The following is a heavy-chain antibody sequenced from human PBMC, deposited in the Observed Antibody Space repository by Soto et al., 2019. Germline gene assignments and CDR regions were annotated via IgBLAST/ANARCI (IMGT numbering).Heavy chain of an antibody. CDR3: ARVRLYDSSIYYYFDL. CDR2: ITGDNGDT. V-gene: IGHV1-18*01. J-gene: IGHJ4*02. CDR1: GYTFLTYG. Sequence: QVQLVQSGAQVMKPGASVKVSCKASGYTFLTYGLTWVRQAPGQGLEWMGWITGDNGDTHYAQSLQGRVTLTTDTSTSTGYMELTSLGSNDTAVYYCARVRLYDSSIYYYFDLWGQGTLVTVSS. D-gene: IGHD3-22*01.